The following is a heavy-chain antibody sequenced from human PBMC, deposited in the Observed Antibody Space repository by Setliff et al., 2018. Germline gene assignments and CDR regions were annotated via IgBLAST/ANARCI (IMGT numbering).Heavy chain of an antibody. CDR3: AGGLPGDYDFNCFDT. V-gene: IGHV4-4*07. CDR2: INTSGTT. Sequence: PSETLSLTCTVSGGSLNTYYWSWIRQPAGKELEWIGRINTSGTTRYNPPLRSRATLSADESMNRFSLNLNSVTAADTAVYYCAGGLPGDYDFNCFDTWGQGALVTVSS. D-gene: IGHD3-3*01. CDR1: GGSLNTYY. J-gene: IGHJ5*02.